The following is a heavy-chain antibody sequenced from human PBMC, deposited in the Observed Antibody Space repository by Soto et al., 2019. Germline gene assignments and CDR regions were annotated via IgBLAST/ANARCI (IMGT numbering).Heavy chain of an antibody. CDR3: ARDRVPERNWIDEWAFDI. V-gene: IGHV1-2*04. CDR2: INPNSGGT. J-gene: IGHJ3*02. CDR1: GYTFTGYY. Sequence: QVQLVQSGAEVKKPGASVKVSCKASGYTFTGYYMHWVRQAPGQGLEWMGWINPNSGGTNYAQKFQGWVTMTRDTSISTAYMELSRLRSDDTAVYYCARDRVPERNWIDEWAFDIWGQGTMVTVSS. D-gene: IGHD1-1*01.